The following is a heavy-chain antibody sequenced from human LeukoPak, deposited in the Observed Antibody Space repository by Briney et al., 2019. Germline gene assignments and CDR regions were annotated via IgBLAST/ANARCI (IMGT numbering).Heavy chain of an antibody. CDR1: GGSVSSSSYY. CDR2: IYYSGNT. V-gene: IGHV4-39*02. J-gene: IGHJ2*01. Sequence: SETLSLTCAVSGGSVSSSSYYWGWIRQPPGKGLEWIGNIYYSGNTYYNPSLKSRVTISVDTSKNHFSLKLTSVTAADTAVYYCARRTYFDLWGRGTLVTVSS. CDR3: ARRTYFDL.